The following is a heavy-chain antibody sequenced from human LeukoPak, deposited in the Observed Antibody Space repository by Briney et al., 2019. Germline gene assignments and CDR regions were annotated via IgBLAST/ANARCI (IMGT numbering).Heavy chain of an antibody. CDR2: MKPDGSET. V-gene: IGHV3-7*01. J-gene: IGHJ4*02. Sequence: PGGSLRLSCAASGLTGNSKYMSWVRQAPGRGLEWVANMKPDGSETFYVDSVKGRFTISRDNTKNSLYLQMNSLRVEDTAVYYCARERVGARDYWGQGTRVTVSS. CDR1: GLTGNSKY. CDR3: ARERVGARDY. D-gene: IGHD1-26*01.